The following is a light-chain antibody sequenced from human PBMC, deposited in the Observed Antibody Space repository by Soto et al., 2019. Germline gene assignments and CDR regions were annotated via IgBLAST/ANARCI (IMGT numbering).Light chain of an antibody. J-gene: IGKJ1*01. CDR1: QSVSSSY. CDR2: GAS. Sequence: EIVMTQSPGTLSLSPGERATLSCRDSQSVSSSYLAWYQQKPGQAPRLLIYGASSRATGIPDRFSGSGSGTDSTLTISRLEPEDFAVYYCQQYGSSPRTFGQGTKVDIK. CDR3: QQYGSSPRT. V-gene: IGKV3-20*01.